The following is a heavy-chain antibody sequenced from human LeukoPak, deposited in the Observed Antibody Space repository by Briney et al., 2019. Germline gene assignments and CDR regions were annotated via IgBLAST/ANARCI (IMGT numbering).Heavy chain of an antibody. CDR3: AKSPPTVTTDPWFDP. D-gene: IGHD4-17*01. CDR1: GGTFSSYA. Sequence: GASVKVSCKASGGTFSSYAISWVRQAPGQGLEWMGRIIPIFGTANYAQKFQGRVTITTDESTSTAYMELSSLRSEDTAVYYCAKSPPTVTTDPWFDPWGQGTLVTVSS. V-gene: IGHV1-69*05. J-gene: IGHJ5*02. CDR2: IIPIFGTA.